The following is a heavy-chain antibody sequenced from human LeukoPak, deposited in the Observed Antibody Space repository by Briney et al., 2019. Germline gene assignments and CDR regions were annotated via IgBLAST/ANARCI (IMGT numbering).Heavy chain of an antibody. V-gene: IGHV4-59*01. CDR1: GGSISSYY. D-gene: IGHD3-22*01. CDR2: IYYSGST. Sequence: PSETLSLTCTDSGGSISSYYWSWIRQPPGKGLEWIGYIYYSGSTNYNPSLKSRVTISVDTSKNQFSLKLSSVTAADTAVYYCARALGVSGYYPFDYWGQGTLVTVSS. CDR3: ARALGVSGYYPFDY. J-gene: IGHJ4*02.